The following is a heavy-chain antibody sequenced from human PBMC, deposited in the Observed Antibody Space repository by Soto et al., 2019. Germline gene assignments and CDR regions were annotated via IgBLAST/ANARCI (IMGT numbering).Heavy chain of an antibody. CDR3: ARDTSLRGDFDY. V-gene: IGHV1-3*01. Sequence: GASVKVSCKASGYTFTSYAMHWVRQAPGQRLEWMGWINAGNGNTKYSQKFQGRVTITRDTSASTAYMELSSLRSEDTAVYYCARDTSLRGDFDYWGQGTLVTVSS. CDR1: GYTFTSYA. CDR2: INAGNGNT. D-gene: IGHD2-15*01. J-gene: IGHJ4*02.